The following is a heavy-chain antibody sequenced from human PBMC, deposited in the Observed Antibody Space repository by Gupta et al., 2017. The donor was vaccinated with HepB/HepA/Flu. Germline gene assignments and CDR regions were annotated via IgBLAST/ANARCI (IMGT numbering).Heavy chain of an antibody. Sequence: QVQMVQSGAEVKKPGASVKVSCKASGHTFATYGVSWVRQAPGQGLEWMGGISAYNGNTYYAQKVQGRVTMTIDTSTDTVDMELRSLTFDDTAVYYCAMGLEGVNYVGAYWGQGTRVTVSS. D-gene: IGHD3-10*02. CDR1: GHTFATYG. J-gene: IGHJ4*02. V-gene: IGHV1-18*01. CDR2: ISAYNGNT. CDR3: AMGLEGVNYVGAY.